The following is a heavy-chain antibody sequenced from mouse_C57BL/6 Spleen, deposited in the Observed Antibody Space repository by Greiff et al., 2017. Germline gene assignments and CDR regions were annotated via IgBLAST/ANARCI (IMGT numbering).Heavy chain of an antibody. CDR1: GYTFTDYY. D-gene: IGHD2-5*01. CDR2: INPNNGGT. J-gene: IGHJ3*01. CDR3: ARSNYVPAWFAY. Sequence: EVQLQQSGPELVKPGASVKISCKASGYTFTDYYMNWVKQSHGKSLEWIGDINPNNGGTSYNQKFKGKATLTVDKSSSTAYMELRSLTSEDSAVYYCARSNYVPAWFAYWGQGTLVTVSA. V-gene: IGHV1-26*01.